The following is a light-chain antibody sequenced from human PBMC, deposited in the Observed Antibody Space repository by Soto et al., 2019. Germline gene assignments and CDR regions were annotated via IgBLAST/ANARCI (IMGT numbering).Light chain of an antibody. CDR1: QSVSRN. J-gene: IGKJ3*01. V-gene: IGKV3-15*01. CDR3: QQYNNWPLFT. Sequence: EIVMPQSPATLSVSPGERATLSCRASQSVSRNLAWYQQKPGQAPRLLVSGASTRATGIPARFSGSGSGTEVTRTIISLQSENWAVYYGQQYNNWPLFTVGPGNKVDIK. CDR2: GAS.